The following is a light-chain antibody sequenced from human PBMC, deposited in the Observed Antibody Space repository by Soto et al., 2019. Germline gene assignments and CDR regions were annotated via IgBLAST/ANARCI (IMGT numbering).Light chain of an antibody. Sequence: DIVMTQTPLSSPVTLGQPASISCRSSQGLVHSDGNAYLSWLQQRPGQPPRLLIYKVSHRFSGVPDRFSGSGAGTDFTLNISRVEAEDVGVYYCMQATHLYTFGQGTKLEIK. CDR1: QGLVHSDGNAY. CDR2: KVS. J-gene: IGKJ2*01. V-gene: IGKV2-24*01. CDR3: MQATHLYT.